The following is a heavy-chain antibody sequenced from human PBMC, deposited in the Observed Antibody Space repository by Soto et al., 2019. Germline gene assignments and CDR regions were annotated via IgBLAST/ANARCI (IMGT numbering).Heavy chain of an antibody. V-gene: IGHV1-18*04. CDR3: AGDVYDIHTFDY. D-gene: IGHD3-9*01. CDR2: ISAYNGNT. J-gene: IGHJ4*02. Sequence: ASVKVSCKASGYTFTSYGISWVRQAPGQGLEWMGWISAYNGNTNYAQKLQGRVTMTTDTSTSTAYMELRSLRSDDTAVYYCAGDVYDIHTFDYWGQGTLVTVSS. CDR1: GYTFTSYG.